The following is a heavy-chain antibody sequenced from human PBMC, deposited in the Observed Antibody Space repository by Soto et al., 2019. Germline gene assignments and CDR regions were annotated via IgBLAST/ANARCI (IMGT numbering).Heavy chain of an antibody. J-gene: IGHJ4*02. CDR1: GFTVSSNY. D-gene: IGHD5-12*01. CDR3: AVGPKDIVATIQSLDY. V-gene: IGHV3-53*01. Sequence: GGSLRLSCAASGFTVSSNYMSWVRQAPGKGLGWVSVIYSGGSTYYADSVKGRFTISRDNSKNTLYLQMNSLRAEDTAVYYCAVGPKDIVATIQSLDYWGQGTLVTVSS. CDR2: IYSGGST.